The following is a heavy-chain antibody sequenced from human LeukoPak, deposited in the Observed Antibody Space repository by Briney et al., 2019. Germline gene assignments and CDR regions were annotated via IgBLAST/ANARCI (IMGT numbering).Heavy chain of an antibody. CDR2: IYSSGST. CDR3: ARLDV. CDR1: GGSISGYY. V-gene: IGHV4-59*01. J-gene: IGHJ6*02. Sequence: SETLSLTCTVSGGSISGYYWNWIRQPPGKGLEWIGHIYSSGSTNYNPSLKSRVTISVDTSKNQFSLKLNSVTAADTAVYYCARLDVWDQGTTVTVPS.